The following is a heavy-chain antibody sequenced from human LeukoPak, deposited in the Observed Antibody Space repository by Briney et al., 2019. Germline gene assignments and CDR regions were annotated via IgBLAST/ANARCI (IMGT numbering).Heavy chain of an antibody. Sequence: PGGSLRLSYAASGFTFSSYAMSWVRHAPGKGLEWVSAISGSGGSTYYADSVKGRFTISRDNSKNTLYLQMNSLRAEDTAVYYCAKFPVLAGGLFDYWGQGTLVTVSS. J-gene: IGHJ4*02. CDR1: GFTFSSYA. D-gene: IGHD1-1*01. CDR2: ISGSGGST. V-gene: IGHV3-23*01. CDR3: AKFPVLAGGLFDY.